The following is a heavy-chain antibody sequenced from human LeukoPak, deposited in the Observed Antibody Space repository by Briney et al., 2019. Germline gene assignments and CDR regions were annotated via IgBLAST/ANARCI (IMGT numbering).Heavy chain of an antibody. CDR3: ARDRITMIVVAPRRYYFDY. CDR2: INHSGST. D-gene: IGHD3-22*01. J-gene: IGHJ4*02. V-gene: IGHV4-34*01. Sequence: SETLSLTCAVYGGSFSGYYWSWIRQPPGKGLEWIGEINHSGSTNYNPSLKSRVTISVDTSKNQFSLKLSSVTAADTAVYYCARDRITMIVVAPRRYYFDYWGQGTPVTVSS. CDR1: GGSFSGYY.